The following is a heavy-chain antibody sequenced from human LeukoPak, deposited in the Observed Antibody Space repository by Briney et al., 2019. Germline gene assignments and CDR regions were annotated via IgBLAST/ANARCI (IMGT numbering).Heavy chain of an antibody. CDR2: IYYSGNT. Sequence: SETLSLTCTVSGGSISSSSYYWGWIRQPPGKGLEWIGNIYYSGNTYYSPSLKSRVTISVDTSKNQFSLHLTSVSAADTAVYYCARGVSSSWSSAAFQPFDFWGQGTLVTVSS. CDR3: ARGVSSSWSSAAFQPFDF. CDR1: GGSISSSSYY. V-gene: IGHV4-39*07. D-gene: IGHD6-13*01. J-gene: IGHJ4*02.